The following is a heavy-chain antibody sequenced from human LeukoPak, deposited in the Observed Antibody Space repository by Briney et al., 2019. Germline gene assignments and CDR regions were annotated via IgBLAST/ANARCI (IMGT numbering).Heavy chain of an antibody. CDR1: GYTFTGYY. CDR3: ARDTMVRGVMGPFDP. CDR2: INPNSGGT. V-gene: IGHV1-2*02. Sequence: ASVTVSCKASGYTFTGYYMHWVRQAPGQGLEWMGWINPNSGGTNYAQKFQGRVTMTRDTSISTAYMELSRLRSDDTAVYYCARDTMVRGVMGPFDPWGQGTLVTVSS. J-gene: IGHJ5*02. D-gene: IGHD3-10*01.